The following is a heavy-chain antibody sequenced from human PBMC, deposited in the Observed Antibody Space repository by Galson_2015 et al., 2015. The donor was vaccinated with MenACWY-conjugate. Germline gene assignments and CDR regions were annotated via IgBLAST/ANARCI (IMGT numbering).Heavy chain of an antibody. J-gene: IGHJ3*01. V-gene: IGHV3-74*01. CDR1: GVPFNNYC. D-gene: IGHD1-1*01. CDR2: IKADGSFS. CDR3: ARDTNWSFDS. Sequence: LILSCAASGVPFNNYCMHWVRQPPGGGREGISSIKADGSFSNYADSVKGRFTITTANSKNMVYLQMDGMGDEDTAVYYCARDTNWSFDSWGLGTMLTVSS.